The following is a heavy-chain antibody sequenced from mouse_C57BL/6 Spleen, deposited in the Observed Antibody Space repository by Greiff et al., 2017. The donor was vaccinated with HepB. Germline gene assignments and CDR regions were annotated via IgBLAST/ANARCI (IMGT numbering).Heavy chain of an antibody. CDR1: GYSFTGYY. V-gene: IGHV1-42*01. J-gene: IGHJ2*01. CDR3: ARLTTVVPYYFDY. CDR2: INPSTGGT. D-gene: IGHD1-1*01. Sequence: EVQRVESGPELVKPGASVKISCKASGYSFTGYYMNWVKQSPEKSLEWIGEINPSTGGTTYNQKFKAKATLTVDKSSSTAYMQLKSLTSEDSAVYYCARLTTVVPYYFDYWGQGTTLTVSS.